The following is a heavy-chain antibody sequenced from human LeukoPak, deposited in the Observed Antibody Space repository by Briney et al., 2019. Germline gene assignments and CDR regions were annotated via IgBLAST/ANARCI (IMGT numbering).Heavy chain of an antibody. V-gene: IGHV7-4-1*02. CDR3: ASGSLANDSSGYYYPKYYYYGMDV. CDR1: GYTFTSYA. J-gene: IGHJ6*02. Sequence: ASVKVSCKASGYTFTSYAMNWVRQAPGQGLEWMGWINTNTGNPTYAQGFAGRFVFSLDTSVSTAYLQISSLKAEDTAVYYCASGSLANDSSGYYYPKYYYYGMDVWGQGTTVTVSS. D-gene: IGHD3-22*01. CDR2: INTNTGNP.